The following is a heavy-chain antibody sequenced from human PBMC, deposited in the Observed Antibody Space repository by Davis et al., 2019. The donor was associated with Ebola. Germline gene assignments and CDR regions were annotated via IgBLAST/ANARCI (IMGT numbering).Heavy chain of an antibody. CDR2: IKSETDGGTT. CDR1: GFTFSKTW. CDR3: TTDIGNVYSV. Sequence: GGSLRLSCAASGFTFSKTWLSWVRQAPAKGLEWVGRIKSETDGGTTDYTAPVKGRFTISRDDSKNTLYLQMNSLKTEDTAVYHCTTDIGNVYSVWGKGTTVTVSS. J-gene: IGHJ6*04. D-gene: IGHD5/OR15-5a*01. V-gene: IGHV3-15*01.